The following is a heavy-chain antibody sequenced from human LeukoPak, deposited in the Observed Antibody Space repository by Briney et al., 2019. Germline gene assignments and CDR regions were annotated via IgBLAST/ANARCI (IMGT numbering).Heavy chain of an antibody. CDR1: GASISNYY. CDR3: ARGYRQDAFDI. D-gene: IGHD5-18*01. Sequence: PSETLSLTCTVSGASISNYYWSWIRQSPGKGLEWIGYMLYSGSTNQNPSLRSRVTISVDTSKNQFSLKLSSVTAADTAVYYCARGYRQDAFDIWGQGTMVTVSS. J-gene: IGHJ3*02. V-gene: IGHV4-59*12. CDR2: MLYSGST.